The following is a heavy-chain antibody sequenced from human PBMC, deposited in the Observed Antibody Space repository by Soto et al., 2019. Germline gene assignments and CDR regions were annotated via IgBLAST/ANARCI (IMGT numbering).Heavy chain of an antibody. D-gene: IGHD1-26*01. CDR2: ISGSGGNA. J-gene: IGHJ6*02. V-gene: IGHV3-23*01. Sequence: EVQLLESGGGLVQPGGSLRLSCAASGFTFSSYAMSWVRQAPGKGLEWVSTISGSGGNAYYADSVKGRFSISRDNSKNTLRLQMNSLGADDTAVYYCAKDGASGSYPPYYYFGMDVWGQGTTVTVSS. CDR3: AKDGASGSYPPYYYFGMDV. CDR1: GFTFSSYA.